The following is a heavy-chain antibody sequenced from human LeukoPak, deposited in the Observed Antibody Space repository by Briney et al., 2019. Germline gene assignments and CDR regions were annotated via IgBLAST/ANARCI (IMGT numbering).Heavy chain of an antibody. V-gene: IGHV1-2*02. CDR3: AREIRHDFFLNWFDP. J-gene: IGHJ5*02. CDR2: INLNSGGT. Sequence: GASVKVPCKASGYTFTGYYMHWVRQAPGQGLEWMGWINLNSGGTNYAQKFQGRVTMTRDTSISTAYMELSRLRSGDTAVYYCAREIRHDFFLNWFDPWGQGTLVTVSS. D-gene: IGHD3-3*01. CDR1: GYTFTGYY.